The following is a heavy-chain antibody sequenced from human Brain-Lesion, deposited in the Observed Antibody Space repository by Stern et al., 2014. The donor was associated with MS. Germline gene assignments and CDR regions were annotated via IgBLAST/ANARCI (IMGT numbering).Heavy chain of an antibody. CDR3: ASGYRIFDY. Sequence: VQLVESGPGLVKPSQTLSLTCTVSGGSISSGSDYWSWIRQPVGKGLEWIGRIHPSGTPFYTPSLKSRVPISTDTSMNQFSLKLNSATAADTAIYYCASGYRIFDYWGQGILVTVSS. CDR1: GGSISSGSDY. V-gene: IGHV4-61*02. J-gene: IGHJ4*02. D-gene: IGHD5-18*01. CDR2: IHPSGTP.